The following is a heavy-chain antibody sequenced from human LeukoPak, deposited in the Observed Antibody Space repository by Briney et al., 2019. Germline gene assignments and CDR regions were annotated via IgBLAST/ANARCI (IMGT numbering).Heavy chain of an antibody. CDR1: GGTFSSYA. D-gene: IGHD2-15*01. J-gene: IGHJ4*02. Sequence: SVKVSCKASGGTFSSYAISWVRQAPGQGLELMGGIIPIFGTANYAQKFQGRVTITTDESTSTAYMELSSLRSEDTAVYYCAMGGRYCSGGSCYSSNFDYWGQGTLVTVSS. V-gene: IGHV1-69*05. CDR3: AMGGRYCSGGSCYSSNFDY. CDR2: IIPIFGTA.